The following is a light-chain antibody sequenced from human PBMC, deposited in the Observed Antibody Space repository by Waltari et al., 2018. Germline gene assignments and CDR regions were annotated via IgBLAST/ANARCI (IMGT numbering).Light chain of an antibody. CDR2: TAS. V-gene: IGKV1-12*01. CDR1: QDISSW. Sequence: DIQMTQSPASVSASVGDRVTITCRASQDISSWLAWYQQKPGKAPKLLVYTASSLQSGVPSRFSGSGSGTAFTLTITSLQPEDFATYYCQQVDSFPLTFGGGTKVDIK. J-gene: IGKJ4*01. CDR3: QQVDSFPLT.